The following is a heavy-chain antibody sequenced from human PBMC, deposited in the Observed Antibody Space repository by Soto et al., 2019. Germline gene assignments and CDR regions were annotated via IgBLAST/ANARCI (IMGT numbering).Heavy chain of an antibody. CDR1: GYTLSELS. D-gene: IGHD3-10*01. J-gene: IGHJ6*03. Sequence: QVQLVQSGAEVKKPGASVKVSCKVSGYTLSELSMHWVRQAPGKGLEWMGGFDPEDGETIYAQKFQGRVTMTEDTSTETAYMELSRLSSEDTADYYCATSYSWSYVGQYYMDVWGKGTTVTVSS. CDR3: ATSYSWSYVGQYYMDV. CDR2: FDPEDGET. V-gene: IGHV1-24*01.